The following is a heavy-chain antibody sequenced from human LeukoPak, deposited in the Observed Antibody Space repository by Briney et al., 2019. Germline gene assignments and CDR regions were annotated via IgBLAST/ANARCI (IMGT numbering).Heavy chain of an antibody. V-gene: IGHV1-8*01. CDR2: MNPNSGNT. J-gene: IGHJ6*03. Sequence: ASVTVSCKASGYTFTSYDINWVRQATGQGLEWMGWMNPNSGNTGYAQNFQGRVTMTRNTSISTAYMELSSLRSEDTAVYYCARQQEGFGELLPYYYYYMDVWGKGTTVTVSS. CDR3: ARQQEGFGELLPYYYYYMDV. CDR1: GYTFTSYD. D-gene: IGHD3-10*01.